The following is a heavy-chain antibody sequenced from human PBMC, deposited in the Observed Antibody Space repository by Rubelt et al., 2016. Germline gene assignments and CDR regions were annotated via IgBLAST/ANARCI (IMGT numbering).Heavy chain of an antibody. CDR3: AKGGAYYDYGMDV. V-gene: IGHV3-64*04. J-gene: IGHJ6*02. Sequence: VQLVESGGGLVQPGGSLRLSCSASGFTFSSYAMHWVRQAPGKGLEYVSAISSNGGSTYYADSVKGRFTISQEKGKNSRDLQMNRLRTEDTALYYCAKGGAYYDYGMDVWGQGTTVTVSS. CDR1: GFTFSSYA. CDR2: ISSNGGST.